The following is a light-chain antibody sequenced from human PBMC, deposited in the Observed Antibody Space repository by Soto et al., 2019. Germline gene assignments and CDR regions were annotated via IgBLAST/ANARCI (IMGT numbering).Light chain of an antibody. J-gene: IGKJ1*01. V-gene: IGKV3-15*01. CDR2: GAS. Sequence: EIVITQSPVTLSVSPGERATLSCRASHSVGNSLAWYQQTPGQAPRLLIYGASTRATGIPARFSGSLSGTEFTLTISRLEPEDFAVYYCQQYESSPRTFGQGTKVDI. CDR1: HSVGNS. CDR3: QQYESSPRT.